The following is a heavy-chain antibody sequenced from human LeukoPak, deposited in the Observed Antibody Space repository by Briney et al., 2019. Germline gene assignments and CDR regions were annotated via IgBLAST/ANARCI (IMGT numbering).Heavy chain of an antibody. CDR2: SRNKAKSYTT. CDR3: VRVGSVAGSDYLDY. J-gene: IGHJ4*02. CDR1: GFTFSDHF. V-gene: IGHV3-72*01. Sequence: GGSLRLSCAVSGFTFSDHFLDWVRQAPGKGLEWVGRSRNKAKSYTTEYAATVKGRFTISRDDSKNSLYLQMNSLKTEDTAVYYCVRVGSVAGSDYLDYWGQGTLVTVSS. D-gene: IGHD6-19*01.